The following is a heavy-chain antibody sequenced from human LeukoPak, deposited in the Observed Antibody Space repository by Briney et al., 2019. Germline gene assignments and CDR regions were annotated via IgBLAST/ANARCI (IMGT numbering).Heavy chain of an antibody. CDR3: AKEGGSGSYPRHFDY. D-gene: IGHD3-10*01. J-gene: IGHJ4*02. Sequence: GGSLRLSCAASGFTFSSYAMSWVRPAPERGLEWVSAISGSGGSTYYADSVKGRFTISRDNSKNTLYLQMNSLRAEDTAVYYCAKEGGSGSYPRHFDYWGQGTLVTVSS. CDR2: ISGSGGST. CDR1: GFTFSSYA. V-gene: IGHV3-23*01.